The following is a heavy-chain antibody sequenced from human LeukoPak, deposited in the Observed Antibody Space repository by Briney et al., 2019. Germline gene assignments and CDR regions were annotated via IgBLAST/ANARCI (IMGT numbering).Heavy chain of an antibody. D-gene: IGHD3-10*01. V-gene: IGHV3-11*01. CDR3: ARVGVGTMLRAVSYWYFDL. CDR2: SNIGGDII. J-gene: IGHJ2*01. Sequence: SRGSLRLSCAVSGFTFSAYYMSWIRQAPGKGLEWVSYSNIGGDIIYYADSVRGRFTISRDNAKNTLYLQMSSLRAEDTAVYYCARVGVGTMLRAVSYWYFDLWGRGTLVTVSS. CDR1: GFTFSAYY.